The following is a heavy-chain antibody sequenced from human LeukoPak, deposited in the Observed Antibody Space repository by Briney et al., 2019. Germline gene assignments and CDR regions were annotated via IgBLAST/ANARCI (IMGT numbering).Heavy chain of an antibody. Sequence: GGCPLLSGAASGFTFSSDTMTRLRQAPGKGLQWVPAISGSGGSTYYAGSVKGRFTISRDNSKNTLYLQMNSLRAEDTAVYYCAKEKVVGATTYWGQGTLVTVSS. D-gene: IGHD1-26*01. J-gene: IGHJ4*02. V-gene: IGHV3-23*01. CDR2: ISGSGGST. CDR1: GFTFSSDT. CDR3: AKEKVVGATTY.